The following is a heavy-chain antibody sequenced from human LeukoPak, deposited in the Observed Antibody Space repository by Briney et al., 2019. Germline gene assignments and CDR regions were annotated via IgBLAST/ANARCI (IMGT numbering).Heavy chain of an antibody. V-gene: IGHV3-23*01. D-gene: IGHD3-9*01. J-gene: IGHJ4*02. CDR1: GFTFTNYA. Sequence: GGSLRLSCVASGFTFTNYAMSWVRQAPGKGLEWVSAITGSDGSSYYADSVKGRFTISRDNSKNTLYLQVNSLRAEDTAVYYCAKWGDYDILTGYYVPDYWGQGTLITVSS. CDR3: AKWGDYDILTGYYVPDY. CDR2: ITGSDGSS.